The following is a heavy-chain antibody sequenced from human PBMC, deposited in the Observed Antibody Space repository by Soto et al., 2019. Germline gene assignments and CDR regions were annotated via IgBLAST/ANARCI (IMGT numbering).Heavy chain of an antibody. CDR2: ISSSSSTI. CDR1: GFTFSSYS. J-gene: IGHJ4*02. V-gene: IGHV3-48*01. CDR3: AGEDLVRFGGFLFDY. D-gene: IGHD3-10*01. Sequence: EVQLVESGGGLVQPGGSLRLSCAASGFTFSSYSMNWVRQAPGKGLEWVSYISSSSSTIYYADSVKGRFTISRDNAKNSRYLQRNSLRAEDTAVYYCAGEDLVRFGGFLFDYWGQGTLVTVSS.